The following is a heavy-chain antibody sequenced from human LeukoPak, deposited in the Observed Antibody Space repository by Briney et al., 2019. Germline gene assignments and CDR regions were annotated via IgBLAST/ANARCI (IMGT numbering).Heavy chain of an antibody. CDR1: GYTFTSYD. V-gene: IGHV1-69*13. Sequence: SVKVSCKASGYTFTSYDISWVRQAPGQGLEWMGGIIPIFGTVNYAQKFQGRVTITADESTSTAYMELSSLRSEDTAVYYCAGRRRIRYCSSTSCYANWFDPWGQGTLVTVSS. J-gene: IGHJ5*02. D-gene: IGHD2-2*01. CDR3: AGRRRIRYCSSTSCYANWFDP. CDR2: IIPIFGTV.